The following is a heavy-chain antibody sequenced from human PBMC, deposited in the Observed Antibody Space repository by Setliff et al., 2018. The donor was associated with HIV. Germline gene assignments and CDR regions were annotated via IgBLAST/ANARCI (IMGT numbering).Heavy chain of an antibody. D-gene: IGHD3-10*01. CDR1: GGSVISSSYY. CDR2: MYYRGTT. V-gene: IGHV4-39*01. CDR3: ARGRMISMVRGFKNFDY. Sequence: SETLSLTCTVSGGSVISSSYYWGWIRQPPGKGLEWIGTMYYRGTTYNNPSLKSRVTFSADASKNQFSLRLTSVTAADTAVYYCARGRMISMVRGFKNFDYWGQGTLVTVSS. J-gene: IGHJ4*02.